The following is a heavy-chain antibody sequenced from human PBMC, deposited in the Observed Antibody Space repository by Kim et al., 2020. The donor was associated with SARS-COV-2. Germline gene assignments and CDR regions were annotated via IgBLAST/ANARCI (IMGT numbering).Heavy chain of an antibody. CDR3: VRGTGLRGYYMYDVFDV. Sequence: ASVKVSCKASGYIFTDYALIWVRQAPGHGLEWMGWINTDTGDPAYAQGFTGRFVFSLDTSVGTAHLQISSLQAEDTGVYYCVRGTGLRGYYMYDVFDVWG. CDR2: INTDTGDP. V-gene: IGHV7-4-1*02. J-gene: IGHJ3*01. CDR1: GYIFTDYA. D-gene: IGHD3-3*01.